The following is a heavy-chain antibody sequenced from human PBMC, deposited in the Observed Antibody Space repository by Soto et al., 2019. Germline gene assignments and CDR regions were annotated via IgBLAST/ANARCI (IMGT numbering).Heavy chain of an antibody. Sequence: PGGSLRLSCAASGFTFSSCAMNWVRQAPGKGLEWVSAISGSGSATYYADSLRGRFTISRDNSKNTLYLQVNSLRAKDTAVYYCAKTLVRGGYYYYYYGLDGWGQGTTVTVSS. CDR1: GFTFSSCA. D-gene: IGHD3-10*01. J-gene: IGHJ6*02. V-gene: IGHV3-23*01. CDR3: AKTLVRGGYYYYYYGLDG. CDR2: ISGSGSAT.